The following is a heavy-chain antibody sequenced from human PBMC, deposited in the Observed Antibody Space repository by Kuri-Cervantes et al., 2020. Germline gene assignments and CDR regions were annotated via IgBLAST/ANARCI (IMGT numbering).Heavy chain of an antibody. Sequence: GESLKISCVASGFTFRDYEMHWVRQAPGKGLEWISAIRYTGDTDYAGSVRGRFTISREDVKNSLHLQMNGLTAGDTAVYFCASAHDGEAFDTWGHGTLVTVSS. J-gene: IGHJ3*02. V-gene: IGHV3-13*01. CDR2: IRYTGDT. D-gene: IGHD5-24*01. CDR1: GFTFRDYE. CDR3: ASAHDGEAFDT.